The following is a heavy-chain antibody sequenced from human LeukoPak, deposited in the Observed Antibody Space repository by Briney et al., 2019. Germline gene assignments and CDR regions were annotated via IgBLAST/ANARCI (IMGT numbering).Heavy chain of an antibody. V-gene: IGHV4-31*03. Sequence: PSQTLSLTCTVSGGSISSGGYYWSWIPQHPGKALEWIGYIYYSGSTYYNPSLKSRVTISVDTSKNQFSLKLSSVTAADTAVYYCARRGGSGSYYFYWGQGTLVTVSS. J-gene: IGHJ4*02. D-gene: IGHD3-10*01. CDR3: ARRGGSGSYYFY. CDR1: GGSISSGGYY. CDR2: IYYSGST.